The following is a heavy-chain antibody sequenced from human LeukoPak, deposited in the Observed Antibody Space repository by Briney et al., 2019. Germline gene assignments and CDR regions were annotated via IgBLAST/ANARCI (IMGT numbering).Heavy chain of an antibody. V-gene: IGHV3-21*01. CDR2: ISSSSSYI. D-gene: IGHD3-16*01. CDR3: ARAAENYGGRFDS. J-gene: IGHJ4*02. Sequence: GGSLRLSCATSGFTLSSHSMNWVRQAPGKGLEWVSSISSSSSYIYYADSVKGRFTISRDNAKNSLYLQMNSLRAEDTAVYYCARAAENYGGRFDSWGQGTLVTVSS. CDR1: GFTLSSHS.